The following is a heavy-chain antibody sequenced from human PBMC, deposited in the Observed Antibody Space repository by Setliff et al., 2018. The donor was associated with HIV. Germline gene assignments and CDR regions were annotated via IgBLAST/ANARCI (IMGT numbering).Heavy chain of an antibody. D-gene: IGHD6-13*01. CDR1: GGSISGYH. J-gene: IGHJ4*02. CDR3: ARSPSYRSSWEYYFDY. V-gene: IGHV4-4*09. CDR2: IYTSRGT. Sequence: PSETLSLTCTVPGGSISGYHWNWLRQTPGKGLEWIRYIYTSRGTNYNHSLRTRVIISVDTSNQFSLKLSSVTAADAAVYYCARSPSYRSSWEYYFDYWGQGILVTVSS.